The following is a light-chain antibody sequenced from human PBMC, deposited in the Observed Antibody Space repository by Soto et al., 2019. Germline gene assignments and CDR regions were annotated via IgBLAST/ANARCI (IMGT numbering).Light chain of an antibody. V-gene: IGKV1-9*01. Sequence: DIQVTQSASSLSASVGDRVTITCRASQGIDTSLAWYQEKPGKAPKLLIYAASNFQSGVPSRFSGSGSGTHFTLTISSLQPEDFATYYCQQLHGYPITFGQGTRLENK. CDR3: QQLHGYPIT. J-gene: IGKJ5*01. CDR1: QGIDTS. CDR2: AAS.